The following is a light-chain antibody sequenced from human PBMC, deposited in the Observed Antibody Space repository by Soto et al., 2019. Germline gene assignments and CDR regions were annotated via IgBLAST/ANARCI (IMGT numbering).Light chain of an antibody. J-gene: IGLJ3*02. CDR2: LNR. CDR3: SVWDDSLSAWV. Sequence: QSVLTQPPSVSGAPGERVTISCTGSSSDIGAGYRVRWYQQVPGTAPKLLIYLNRQRPSDVPDRFSGSKTDTSASLAISGLQPEDEADYYCSVWDDSLSAWVFGGGTKLTVL. V-gene: IGLV1-40*01. CDR1: SSDIGAGYR.